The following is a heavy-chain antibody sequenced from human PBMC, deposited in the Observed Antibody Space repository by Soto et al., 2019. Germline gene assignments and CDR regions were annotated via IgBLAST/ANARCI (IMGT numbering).Heavy chain of an antibody. CDR3: ARGEDAFFYYGLDV. CDR2: INHSGST. J-gene: IGHJ6*02. Sequence: SETLSLTCAVYGGSFSGYYWSWIRQPPGKGLEWIGEINHSGSTNYNPSLKSRVTISVDTSKNQFSLKLSSVTAADTAVYYCARGEDAFFYYGLDVWGQGITVTVSS. CDR1: GGSFSGYY. V-gene: IGHV4-34*01.